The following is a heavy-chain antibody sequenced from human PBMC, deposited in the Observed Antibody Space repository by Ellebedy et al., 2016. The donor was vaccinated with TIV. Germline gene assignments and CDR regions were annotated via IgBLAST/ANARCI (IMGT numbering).Heavy chain of an antibody. CDR3: ARGPATIFGVVKPLDY. V-gene: IGHV3-7*01. J-gene: IGHJ4*02. CDR1: GFSFNSYW. D-gene: IGHD3-3*01. Sequence: GGSLRLSCAASGFSFNSYWMIWVRQAPGKGLEWVANMRQDGSQINYGDSVKGRFTISRDNARDSLYLQMDSLKVEDTAVYYCARGPATIFGVVKPLDYWGQGTLVTVSS. CDR2: MRQDGSQI.